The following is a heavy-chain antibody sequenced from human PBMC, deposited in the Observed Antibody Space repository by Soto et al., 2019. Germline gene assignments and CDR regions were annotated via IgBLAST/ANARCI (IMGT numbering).Heavy chain of an antibody. CDR3: ARSVTP. Sequence: PSETMSLTSTVSDGYLSSGGYYWSWIRQHPGKGLEWIGYIYYSGSTYYNPSLKSRVTISVDTSKNQFSLKLSSVTAADTAVYYCARSVTPWGQGTLVTVSS. CDR2: IYYSGST. CDR1: DGYLSSGGYY. V-gene: IGHV4-31*03. J-gene: IGHJ5*02. D-gene: IGHD3-10*01.